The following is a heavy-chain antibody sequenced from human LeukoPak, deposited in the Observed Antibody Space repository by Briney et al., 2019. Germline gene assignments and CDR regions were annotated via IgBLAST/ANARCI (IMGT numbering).Heavy chain of an antibody. Sequence: GGSLRLSCTTSGFTFGDYGLTWVRQAPGKGLEWVGFIRSKTYGGTTEFPASVKGRFSISRDDSRSIAYLQMNSLKPEDTALYYGAGGLTVPVAKYYFDNWGQGTLVTVSS. CDR1: GFTFGDYG. V-gene: IGHV3-49*04. CDR2: IRSKTYGGTT. CDR3: AGGLTVPVAKYYFDN. D-gene: IGHD2-15*01. J-gene: IGHJ4*02.